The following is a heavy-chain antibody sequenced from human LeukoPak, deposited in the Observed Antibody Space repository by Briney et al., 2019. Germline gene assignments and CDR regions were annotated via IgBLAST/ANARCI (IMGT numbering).Heavy chain of an antibody. D-gene: IGHD6-19*01. CDR1: GCTLTELS. Sequence: ASVKVSCKVSGCTLTELSMHWVRQAPGKGLEWMGGFDPEDGETIYAQKFQGRVTMPEDTSTDTAYMELSSLRSEDTAVYYCATDRCSVSAFDIWGQGTMVTVSS. CDR3: ATDRCSVSAFDI. V-gene: IGHV1-24*01. CDR2: FDPEDGET. J-gene: IGHJ3*02.